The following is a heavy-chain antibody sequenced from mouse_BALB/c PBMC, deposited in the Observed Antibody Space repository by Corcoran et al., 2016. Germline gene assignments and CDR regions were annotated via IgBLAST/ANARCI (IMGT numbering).Heavy chain of an antibody. V-gene: IGHV9-3-1*01. J-gene: IGHJ4*01. CDR1: GYTFTNNG. Sequence: QIQLVQSGPELKKPGETVKISCKASGYTFTNNGMNWVRQAPGNGLKWMGWINTYTGEPTYADDFKGRFAFSLEASASTAYLQINNLKNEDTATYFCAREPYAMDYWGQGTSVTVSS. CDR3: AREPYAMDY. CDR2: INTYTGEP.